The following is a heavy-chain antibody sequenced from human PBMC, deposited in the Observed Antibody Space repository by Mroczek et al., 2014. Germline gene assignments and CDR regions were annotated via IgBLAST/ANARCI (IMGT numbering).Heavy chain of an antibody. Sequence: VQLVQSGGGLVQPGRSLRLSCTASGFTFGDYAMSWFRQAPGKGLEWVGFIRSKAYGGTTEYAASVKGRFTISRDDSKSIAYLQMNSLKTEDTAVYYCAIVVVVADVAFDIWGQGTMVTVSS. J-gene: IGHJ3*02. V-gene: IGHV3-49*03. D-gene: IGHD2-15*01. CDR3: AIVVVVADVAFDI. CDR1: GFTFGDYA. CDR2: IRSKAYGGTT.